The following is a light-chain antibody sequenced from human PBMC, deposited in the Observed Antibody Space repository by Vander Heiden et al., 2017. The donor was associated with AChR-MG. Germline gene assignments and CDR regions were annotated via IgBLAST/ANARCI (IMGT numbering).Light chain of an antibody. V-gene: IGKV3-15*01. CDR1: QSVTIN. CDR2: GAS. Sequence: EVVMTQSPATLSVSPGERATLSCRASQSVTINLAWYQQKPGQAPRLLIYGASTRATGIPARFSGSGSGTEFTLTISSLQSEDFAVYYCQQYNNWPTTFGQGTRLEMK. CDR3: QQYNNWPTT. J-gene: IGKJ5*01.